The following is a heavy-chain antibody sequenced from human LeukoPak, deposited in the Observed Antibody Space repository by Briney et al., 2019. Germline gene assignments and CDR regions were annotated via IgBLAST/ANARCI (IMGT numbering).Heavy chain of an antibody. CDR1: GGSISSYY. CDR2: IYTSGST. CDR3: ARVGSSSLDYYYYMDV. D-gene: IGHD6-6*01. Sequence: SETLSLTCTVSGGSISSYYWSWIRQPAGKGLEWIGRIYTSGSTNYNPSLKSRVTMSVDTSKNQFSLKLSSVTAADTAVYYCARVGSSSLDYYYYMDVRGKGTTVTVSS. V-gene: IGHV4-4*07. J-gene: IGHJ6*03.